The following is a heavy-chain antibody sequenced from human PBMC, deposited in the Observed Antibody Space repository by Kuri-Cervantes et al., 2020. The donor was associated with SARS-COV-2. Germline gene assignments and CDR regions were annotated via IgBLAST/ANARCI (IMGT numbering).Heavy chain of an antibody. CDR2: IWYDGINK. CDR3: ARDVRYSGSYQCTS. J-gene: IGHJ5*01. V-gene: IGHV3-33*08. Sequence: GGSLRLSCAASGFTFNSYGMHWVRQAPGKGPEWVALIWYDGINKYYADSVKGRFTISRDNSKNTLYLQMNSLRAEDTAVYYCARDVRYSGSYQCTSWGHGTVVTVSS. D-gene: IGHD1-26*01. CDR1: GFTFNSYG.